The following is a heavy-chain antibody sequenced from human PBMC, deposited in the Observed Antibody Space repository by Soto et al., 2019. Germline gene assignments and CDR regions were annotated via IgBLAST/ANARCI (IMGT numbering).Heavy chain of an antibody. V-gene: IGHV4-59*01. CDR1: GVSMIAYY. CDR2: TYYSGST. Sequence: SETLSLTCTVSGVSMIAYYGNWMRPPPGKGLQWIGYTYYSGSTTYNPSLKSRVTISVDSSKNQFSLKLDSVTPADTAVYYCARVRGTAGKRYFDYWGPGTLVTVSS. J-gene: IGHJ4*02. CDR3: ARVRGTAGKRYFDY. D-gene: IGHD6-13*01.